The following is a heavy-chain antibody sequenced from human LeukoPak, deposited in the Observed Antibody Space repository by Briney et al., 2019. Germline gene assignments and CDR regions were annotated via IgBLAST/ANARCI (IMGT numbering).Heavy chain of an antibody. CDR1: GYTFTGYY. D-gene: IGHD3-3*01. V-gene: IGHV1-2*02. CDR2: LNPNTGGT. J-gene: IGHJ4*02. CDR3: ARRYDFWSGYPRAFDY. Sequence: GAPVKVSCKASGYTFTGYYMYWVRQAPGQGLEWMGFLNPNTGGTSYAQKFQARVTMTRDTSISTAYMELSGLRSDDTAVYYCARRYDFWSGYPRAFDYWGQGTLVTVSS.